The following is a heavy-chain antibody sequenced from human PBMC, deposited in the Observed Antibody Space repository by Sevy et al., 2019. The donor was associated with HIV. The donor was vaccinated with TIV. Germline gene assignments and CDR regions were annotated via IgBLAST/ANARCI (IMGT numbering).Heavy chain of an antibody. V-gene: IGHV3-23*01. CDR2: ISGSGGST. Sequence: GSLRLSCAASGFTFSSYAMSWVRQAPGKGLEWVSAISGSGGSTYYADSVKGRFTISRDNSKNTLYLQMNSLRAEDTAVYYCAKNYYYDSSGYYGGYYYGMDVWGQGTTVTVSS. D-gene: IGHD3-22*01. J-gene: IGHJ6*02. CDR1: GFTFSSYA. CDR3: AKNYYYDSSGYYGGYYYGMDV.